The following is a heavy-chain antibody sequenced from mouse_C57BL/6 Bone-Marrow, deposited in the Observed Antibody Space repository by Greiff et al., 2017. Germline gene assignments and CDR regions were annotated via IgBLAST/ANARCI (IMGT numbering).Heavy chain of an antibody. CDR3: ARTPLYGYDRGWYFDV. Sequence: EVKLVESGGGLVQPGGSLKLSCAASGFTFSDYYMYWVRHTPEKRLEWVAYISNGGGSTYYPDTVKGRFTISRDNAKNTLYLQMSRLKSEDTAMYYCARTPLYGYDRGWYFDVWGTGTTVTVSS. D-gene: IGHD2-2*01. J-gene: IGHJ1*03. CDR2: ISNGGGST. V-gene: IGHV5-12*01. CDR1: GFTFSDYY.